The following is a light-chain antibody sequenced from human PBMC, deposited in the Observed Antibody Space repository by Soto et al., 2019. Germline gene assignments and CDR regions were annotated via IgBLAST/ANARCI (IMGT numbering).Light chain of an antibody. CDR2: KAS. V-gene: IGKV1-5*03. CDR1: QRIKSC. J-gene: IGKJ1*01. CDR3: QHYNSYSEA. Sequence: DIQMTQSPSTLSASLGDRATITCRASQRIKSCLAWYHQKPGEAPKLLIYKASSLESGVPSRFSGSGSGTEFTLTISRLQPDDSATYCCQHYNSYSEAFGQGTKVDI.